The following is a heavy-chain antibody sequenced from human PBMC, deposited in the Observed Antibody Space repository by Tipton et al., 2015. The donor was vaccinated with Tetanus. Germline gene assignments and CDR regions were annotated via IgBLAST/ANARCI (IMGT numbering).Heavy chain of an antibody. J-gene: IGHJ2*01. CDR3: VKRPDWCFDL. Sequence: SLRLSCAASGFTFSSYAMSWVRQAPGQGLEWVSVVGGSGGNTYYADSVKGRFTISRDNSKNTLYLQMNSLRAEDTAGYYCVKRPDWCFDLWGRGTLVTVSS. CDR1: GFTFSSYA. CDR2: VGGSGGNT. D-gene: IGHD2-2*01. V-gene: IGHV3-23*01.